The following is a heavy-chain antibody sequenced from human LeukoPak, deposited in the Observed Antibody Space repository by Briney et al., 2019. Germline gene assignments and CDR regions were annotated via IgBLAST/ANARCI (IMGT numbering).Heavy chain of an antibody. V-gene: IGHV1-18*01. D-gene: IGHD6-19*01. CDR1: GYTFTSHG. J-gene: IGHJ4*02. CDR3: ARAGSLTSYSSGWYVRY. Sequence: ASVKVSCKASGYTFTSHGISWVRQAPGQGLEWMGWITAYNGNTNYAQKLQGRVTMTTDTSTSTAYMELRSLRSDDTAVYYCARAGSLTSYSSGWYVRYWGQGTLVTVSS. CDR2: ITAYNGNT.